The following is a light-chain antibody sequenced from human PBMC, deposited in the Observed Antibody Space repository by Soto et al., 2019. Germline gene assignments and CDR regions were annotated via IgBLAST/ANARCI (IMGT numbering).Light chain of an antibody. CDR3: SSYTPSNTLEV. V-gene: IGLV2-14*01. CDR2: EVS. J-gene: IGLJ1*01. CDR1: SSDVGGSNY. Sequence: QSALIQPASVSGSPGQSITISCTGTSSDVGGSNYVSWYQHHPHRAPKLLIYEVSYRPSGVSNRFSGSKSGNTASLTIPGLQAEDEADYYCSSYTPSNTLEVFGFGTKLTVL.